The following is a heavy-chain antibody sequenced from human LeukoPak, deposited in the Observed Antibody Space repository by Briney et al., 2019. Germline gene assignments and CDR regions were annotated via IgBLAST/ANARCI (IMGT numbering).Heavy chain of an antibody. D-gene: IGHD3-22*01. J-gene: IGHJ4*02. CDR1: GASISDYY. Sequence: SETLSLTCTVSGASISDYYWSWIRQPQGKGLEWIGFGHYAGSSNYNPSLKSRVTTSVDTSKSQFSLKLISVTAADTAVYYCARHDNRGYYSLHYWGQGALVTVSS. CDR3: ARHDNRGYYSLHY. V-gene: IGHV4-59*08. CDR2: GHYAGSS.